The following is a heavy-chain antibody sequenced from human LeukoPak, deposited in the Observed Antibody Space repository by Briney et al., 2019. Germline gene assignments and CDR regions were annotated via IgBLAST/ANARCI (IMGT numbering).Heavy chain of an antibody. CDR1: GGSISSYY. CDR2: VYYSGNT. CDR3: ARARFDY. V-gene: IGHV4-39*07. Sequence: SETLSLTCTVSGGSISSYYWGWIRQPPGKGLEWIGSVYYSGNTYYNPSLKSRVTISMDTSKNQFSLKLSSVTAADTAVYYCARARFDYWGQGTLVTVSS. J-gene: IGHJ4*02.